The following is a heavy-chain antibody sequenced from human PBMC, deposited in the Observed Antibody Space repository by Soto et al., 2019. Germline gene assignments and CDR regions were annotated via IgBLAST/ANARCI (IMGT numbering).Heavy chain of an antibody. D-gene: IGHD1-1*01. CDR1: GGSISSYY. CDR2: IYYSGST. V-gene: IGHV4-59*08. J-gene: IGHJ3*02. Sequence: SETLSLTCTVSGGSISSYYWSWIQQPPGKGLEWIGYIYYSGSTNYNPSLKSRVTISVDTSKNQFSLKLSSVTAADTAVYYCARQWGTDAFDIWGQGTMVTVSS. CDR3: ARQWGTDAFDI.